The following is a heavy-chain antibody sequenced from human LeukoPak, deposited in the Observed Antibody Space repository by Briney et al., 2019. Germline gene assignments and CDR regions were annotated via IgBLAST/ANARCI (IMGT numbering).Heavy chain of an antibody. V-gene: IGHV6-1*01. CDR2: TYYMSKWYN. Sequence: SQTLSLTCAISGDSVSSNSAAWNWIRQSPSTGLEWLGRTYYMSKWYNDYAVSVKSRITINPATSKNQFSLQLHSVTPEDTAVYYCARGRINYYDSSGYYGWFDPWGQGTLVTVSS. J-gene: IGHJ5*02. CDR1: GDSVSSNSAA. CDR3: ARGRINYYDSSGYYGWFDP. D-gene: IGHD3-22*01.